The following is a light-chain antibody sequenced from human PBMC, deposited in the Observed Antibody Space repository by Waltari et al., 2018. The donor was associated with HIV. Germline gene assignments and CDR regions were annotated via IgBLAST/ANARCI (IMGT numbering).Light chain of an antibody. Sequence: QTVVTQEPSFSVSPGGTVTLTCGLSSGSVSTTSYPSWYQHTPGQAPRTLIYNTNTRYSGVPDRFSGSILGNKAALNITGAQADDECDYYCVLYMGSGISVFGGGTKLTVL. CDR1: SGSVSTTSY. V-gene: IGLV8-61*01. CDR3: VLYMGSGISV. J-gene: IGLJ2*01. CDR2: NTN.